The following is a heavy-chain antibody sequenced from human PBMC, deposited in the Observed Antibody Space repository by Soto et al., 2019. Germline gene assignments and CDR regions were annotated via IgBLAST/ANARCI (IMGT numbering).Heavy chain of an antibody. CDR2: IIPIFGTA. D-gene: IGHD1-7*01. CDR1: GGTFSSYA. V-gene: IGHV1-69*13. J-gene: IGHJ4*02. Sequence: ASVKVSCKASGGTFSSYAISWVRQAPGQGLEWMGGIIPIFGTANYAQKFQGRVTITADESTSTAYMELSSLRSEDTAVYYCASENFNRDSFSFDYWGQGTLVTVSS. CDR3: ASENFNRDSFSFDY.